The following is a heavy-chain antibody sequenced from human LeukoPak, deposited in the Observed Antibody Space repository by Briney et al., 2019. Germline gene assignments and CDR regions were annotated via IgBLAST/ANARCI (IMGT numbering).Heavy chain of an antibody. J-gene: IGHJ4*02. V-gene: IGHV1-2*02. CDR2: INPNSGGT. CDR3: VRTVTGHLDF. CDR1: GYTFTGYY. Sequence: GASVTLTCKASGYTFTGYYVHWVRQAPGQGLEWMGWINPNSGGTNYAQKFQGRVTMTRDTSISTAYMELSRLRSDDTAVYYCVRTVTGHLDFWGQGTLVTVSS. D-gene: IGHD1-20*01.